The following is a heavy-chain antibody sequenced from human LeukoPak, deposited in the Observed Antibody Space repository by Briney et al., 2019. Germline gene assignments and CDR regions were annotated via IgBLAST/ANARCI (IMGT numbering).Heavy chain of an antibody. V-gene: IGHV3-48*01. J-gene: IGHJ4*02. CDR1: GFTFSSYS. Sequence: PGGSLRLSCAASGFTFSSYSMNWVRQAPGRGLEWVSYISSSSSTIYYADSAKGRFTISRDNAKNSLYLQMNSLRAEDTAVYYCARATYCSSTSCYINYFDYWGQGTLVTVSS. D-gene: IGHD2-2*02. CDR3: ARATYCSSTSCYINYFDY. CDR2: ISSSSSTI.